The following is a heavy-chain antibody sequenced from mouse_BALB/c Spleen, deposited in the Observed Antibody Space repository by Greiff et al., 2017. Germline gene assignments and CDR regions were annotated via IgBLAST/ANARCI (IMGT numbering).Heavy chain of an antibody. D-gene: IGHD1-1*01. J-gene: IGHJ4*01. CDR2: IDPSDSYT. Sequence: QVQLQQPGAELVKPGASVKLSCTASGYTFTSYWMHWVKQTPGQGLEWIGEIDPSDSYTNYNQKFKGKATLTVDKSSSTAYMQLSSLTSEDSAVYYCAGTTVDDYYAMDYWGQGTSVTVSS. CDR3: AGTTVDDYYAMDY. CDR1: GYTFTSYW. V-gene: IGHV1-69*02.